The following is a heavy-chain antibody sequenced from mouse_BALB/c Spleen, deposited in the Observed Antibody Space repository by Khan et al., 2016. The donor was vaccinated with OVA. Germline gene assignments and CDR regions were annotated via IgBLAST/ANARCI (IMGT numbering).Heavy chain of an antibody. CDR1: GYTFTSYV. D-gene: IGHD1-1*01. CDR3: APGVSYYVSLVY. Sequence: VQLQQSGPEVVKPGASVKMSCKASGYTFTSYVMHWVKQKPGQGLEWIGYIYPFNDATKFNEKFNGQATLTSEKSSSTAYMAISSLTSADSAVYYCAPGVSYYVSLVYWGQGTLVTVSA. CDR2: IYPFNDAT. J-gene: IGHJ3*01. V-gene: IGHV1S136*01.